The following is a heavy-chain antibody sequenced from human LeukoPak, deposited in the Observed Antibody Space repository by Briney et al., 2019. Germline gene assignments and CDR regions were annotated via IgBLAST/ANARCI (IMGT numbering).Heavy chain of an antibody. CDR3: ARRYYDSSGPFDY. CDR2: INPNSGGT. CDR1: GYTFTGYY. V-gene: IGHV1-2*02. Sequence: ASVKVSCKASGYTFTGYYMHWVRQAPGQGLEWMEWINPNSGGTNYAQKFQGRVTMTRDTSISTAYMELSRLRSDDTAVYYCARRYYDSSGPFDYWGQGTLVTVSS. J-gene: IGHJ4*02. D-gene: IGHD3-22*01.